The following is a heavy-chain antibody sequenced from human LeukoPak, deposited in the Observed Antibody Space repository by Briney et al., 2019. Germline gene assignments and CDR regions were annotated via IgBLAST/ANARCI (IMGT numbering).Heavy chain of an antibody. CDR3: ARVTRTYMDV. Sequence: PGGSLILSCAASGFTFSNYWMSWVRQAPGKGLEWVANIKQDGSEKYYVDSVKGRFTISRDNAKNSLYLQMNSLRAEDTAVYYCARVTRTYMDVWGKGTTVTVSS. CDR1: GFTFSNYW. CDR2: IKQDGSEK. J-gene: IGHJ6*03. V-gene: IGHV3-7*01.